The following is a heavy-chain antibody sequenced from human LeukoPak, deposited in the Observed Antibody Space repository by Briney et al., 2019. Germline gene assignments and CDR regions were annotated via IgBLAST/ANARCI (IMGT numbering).Heavy chain of an antibody. CDR1: GFTVSSNY. CDR2: IYSGGST. V-gene: IGHV3-53*01. D-gene: IGHD3-22*01. CDR3: AKDGDSSGYPYWYFDL. J-gene: IGHJ2*01. Sequence: GGSLRLSCAASGFTVSSNYMSWVRQAPGKGLEWVSVIYSGGSTYYADSGKGRFTISRDNSKNTLDLQMNSLRAEDTAVYYCAKDGDSSGYPYWYFDLWGRGTLVTVSS.